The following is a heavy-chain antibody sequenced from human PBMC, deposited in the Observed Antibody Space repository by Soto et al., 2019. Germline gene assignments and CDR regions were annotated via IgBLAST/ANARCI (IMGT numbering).Heavy chain of an antibody. CDR1: GYTFTGYY. CDR2: INPNSGGT. CDR3: AREQSRDGYNYDYYYGMDV. Sequence: ASVKVSCKASGYTFTGYYMHWVRQAPGQGLEWMGWINPNSGGTNYAQKFQGWVTMTRDTSISTAYMELSRLRSDDTAVYYCAREQSRDGYNYDYYYGMDVWGQGTTVTVSS. V-gene: IGHV1-2*04. J-gene: IGHJ6*02. D-gene: IGHD5-12*01.